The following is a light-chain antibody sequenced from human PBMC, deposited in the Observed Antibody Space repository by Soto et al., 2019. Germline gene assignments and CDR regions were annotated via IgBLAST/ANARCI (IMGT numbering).Light chain of an antibody. Sequence: QSVLTQPASVSGSPGQSITISCTGTGSDVGGYDYVSWYQHHPGKAPKVMIYEVTNRPSGVSNRFSGSKSGNTASLTISGLLAEDEDDYYCSSYTSSSTYVFGTGTKVTVL. CDR2: EVT. J-gene: IGLJ1*01. V-gene: IGLV2-14*01. CDR3: SSYTSSSTYV. CDR1: GSDVGGYDY.